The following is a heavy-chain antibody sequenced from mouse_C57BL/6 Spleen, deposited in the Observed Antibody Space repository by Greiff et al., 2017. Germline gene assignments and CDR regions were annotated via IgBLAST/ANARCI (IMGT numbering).Heavy chain of an antibody. CDR3: ARDSNYVGYAMDY. V-gene: IGHV1-61*01. CDR1: GYTFTSYW. D-gene: IGHD2-5*01. CDR2: IYPSDSET. Sequence: QVQLQQPGAELVRPGSSVKLSCKASGYTFTSYWMDWVKQRPGQGLEWIGNIYPSDSETHYNPKFKDKATLTVDKSSSTAYMQLSSLTSEDSAVYYCARDSNYVGYAMDYWGQGTSVTVSS. J-gene: IGHJ4*01.